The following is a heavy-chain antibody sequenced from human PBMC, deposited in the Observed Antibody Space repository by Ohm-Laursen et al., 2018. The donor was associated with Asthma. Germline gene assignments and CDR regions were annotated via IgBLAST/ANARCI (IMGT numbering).Heavy chain of an antibody. CDR2: ISTASTFI. CDR3: ARIGSEWELPGREYSLHH. D-gene: IGHD1-26*01. V-gene: IGHV3-21*01. J-gene: IGHJ1*01. Sequence: SLRLSCAASGFTFSSYGIHWVRQVPGKGLEWVASISTASTFIYYADSVRGRFTTSRDNAKNSVYLQMNSLRAEDTALYYCARIGSEWELPGREYSLHHWGQGTQVTVSS. CDR1: GFTFSSYG.